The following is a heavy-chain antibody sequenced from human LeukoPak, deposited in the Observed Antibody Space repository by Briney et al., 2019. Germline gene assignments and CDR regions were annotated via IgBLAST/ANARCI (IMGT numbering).Heavy chain of an antibody. CDR3: ARDIHCTNGVCYDY. Sequence: PSETLSLTCTVSGGSISSGGYYWSWIRQHPGKGLEWIGYFYYSGSTYYNPSLKSRVTMSVDTSKNQFSLKLTSVTAADTAVYYCARDIHCTNGVCYDYWGQGTLVTVSS. V-gene: IGHV4-61*08. D-gene: IGHD2-8*01. CDR1: GGSISSGGYY. J-gene: IGHJ4*02. CDR2: FYYSGST.